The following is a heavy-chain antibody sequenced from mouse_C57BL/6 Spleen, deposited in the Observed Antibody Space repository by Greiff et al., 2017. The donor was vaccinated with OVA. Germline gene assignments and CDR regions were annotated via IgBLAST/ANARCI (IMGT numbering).Heavy chain of an antibody. Sequence: QVQLKQPGAELVMPGASVKLSCKASGYTFTSYWMHWVKQRPGQGLEWIGEIDPSDSYTNYNQKFKGKSTLTVDKSSSTAYMQLSSLTSEDSAVYYCARQVSYPGYFDWWGQGTTLTVSS. D-gene: IGHD2-10*01. J-gene: IGHJ2*01. CDR1: GYTFTSYW. V-gene: IGHV1-69*01. CDR3: ARQVSYPGYFDW. CDR2: IDPSDSYT.